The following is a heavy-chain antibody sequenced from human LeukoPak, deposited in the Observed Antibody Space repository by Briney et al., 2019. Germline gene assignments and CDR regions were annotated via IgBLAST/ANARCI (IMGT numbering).Heavy chain of an antibody. D-gene: IGHD3-16*01. CDR3: ARSQFRTTNSGAWGFQP. Sequence: VASVKVSCRASGYTLSDNYLHWVRQAPGQRLEWMAWINPSNGETKFAPRFQGRVTMTRDTSISTAYMELSRLRPDDTAIYYCARSQFRTTNSGAWGFQPWGQGTLVTVSS. CDR1: GYTLSDNY. V-gene: IGHV1-2*02. CDR2: INPSNGET. J-gene: IGHJ1*01.